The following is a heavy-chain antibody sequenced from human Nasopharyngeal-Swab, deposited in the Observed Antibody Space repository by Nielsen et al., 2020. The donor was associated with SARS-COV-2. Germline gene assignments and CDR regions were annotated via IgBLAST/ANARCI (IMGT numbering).Heavy chain of an antibody. Sequence: SETLSLTCAVYGASITDYHWSWIRQPPGKGLELIGYIFFNGTTNYNPSLKSRVTISVDTSKNQFSLKLSSVTAADTATYYCARVAGPDWYFDLWGRGTLVTVSS. CDR2: IFFNGTT. D-gene: IGHD6-19*01. V-gene: IGHV4-59*01. J-gene: IGHJ2*01. CDR1: GASITDYH. CDR3: ARVAGPDWYFDL.